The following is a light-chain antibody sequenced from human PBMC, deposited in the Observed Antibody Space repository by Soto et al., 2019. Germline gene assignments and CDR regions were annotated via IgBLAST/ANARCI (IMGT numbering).Light chain of an antibody. V-gene: IGKV3-11*01. CDR1: QSVSSY. Sequence: EIVLTQSPATLSLSPGERATLSCRASQSVSSYLAWYQHKPGQAPRLLIYDASKRSTGIPARFSGSGSGTDVTLTISSLEPEDFAVYYCQQRSNWPPTWTFGQGPRVEIK. J-gene: IGKJ1*01. CDR2: DAS. CDR3: QQRSNWPPTWT.